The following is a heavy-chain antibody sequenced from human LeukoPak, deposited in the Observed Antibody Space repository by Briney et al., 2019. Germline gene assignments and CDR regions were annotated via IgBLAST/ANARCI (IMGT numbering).Heavy chain of an antibody. CDR1: GYTFTSYD. V-gene: IGHV1-18*01. D-gene: IGHD3-3*01. Sequence: GASVKVSCKASGYTFTSYDINWVRQATGQGLEWMGWISAYNGNTNYAQKLQGRVTMTTDTSTSTAYMELRSLRSDDTAVYYCARDPPTPYYDFWSGYYREDYWGQGTLVTVSS. CDR3: ARDPPTPYYDFWSGYYREDY. J-gene: IGHJ4*02. CDR2: ISAYNGNT.